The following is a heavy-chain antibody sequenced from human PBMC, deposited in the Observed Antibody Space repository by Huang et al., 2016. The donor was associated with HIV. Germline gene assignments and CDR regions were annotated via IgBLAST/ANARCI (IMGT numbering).Heavy chain of an antibody. Sequence: QVRLEQWGPNLLKPSDTLSLKCAVYGDSFSDYFWTWIRQSPVKGLEWIGEVNRRGSATHNPSLRSRVSMSVDPSKNQIYLNLTSVTAADTAVYFCVRPMMTATPSDSSWSYFDFWGRGTPVTVSS. CDR2: VNRRGSA. J-gene: IGHJ4*02. V-gene: IGHV4-34*01. CDR3: VRPMMTATPSDSSWSYFDF. CDR1: GDSFSDYF. D-gene: IGHD3-10*01.